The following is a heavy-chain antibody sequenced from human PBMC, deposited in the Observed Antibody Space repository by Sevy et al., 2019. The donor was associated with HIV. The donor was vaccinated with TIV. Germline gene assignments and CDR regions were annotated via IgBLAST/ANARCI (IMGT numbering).Heavy chain of an antibody. CDR3: GGHTGFRLDS. CDR2: INTNNGVT. J-gene: IGHJ4*02. CDR1: GYTFTCHH. V-gene: IGHV1-2*02. Sequence: ASVKVSCKTSGYTFTCHHLHWVRQAPGQGVEGMGWINTNNGVTNYAQKFQGRVTMTRHTASTTGYMDLSSLGSDGTAVYYCGGHTGFRLDSWGQGTPVTVSS.